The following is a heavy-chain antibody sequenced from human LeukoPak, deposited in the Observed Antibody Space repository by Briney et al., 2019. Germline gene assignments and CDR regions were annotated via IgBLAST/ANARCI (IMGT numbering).Heavy chain of an antibody. CDR2: ISGSGGST. CDR3: AKDRGSYGYRIGVDY. CDR1: GFTFSSYG. V-gene: IGHV3-23*01. J-gene: IGHJ4*02. Sequence: GGSLRLACAASGFTFSSYGMSWVRQAPGKGLEWVSAISGSGGSTYYADSVKGRFTISRDNSKNTLYLQMNSLRAEDTAVYYCAKDRGSYGYRIGVDYWGQGTLVTVSS. D-gene: IGHD5-18*01.